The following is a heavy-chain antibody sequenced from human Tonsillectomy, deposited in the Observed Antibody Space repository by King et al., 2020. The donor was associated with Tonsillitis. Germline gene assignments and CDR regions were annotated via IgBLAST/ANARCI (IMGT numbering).Heavy chain of an antibody. V-gene: IGHV1-46*03. J-gene: IGHJ4*02. CDR3: ARDSSLYYYDSSGYYMGY. D-gene: IGHD3-22*01. CDR2: INPSGGST. CDR1: GYTFTSYY. Sequence: QLVQSGAEVKKPVASVKVSCKASGYTFTSYYMHWVRQAPGQGLEWMGIINPSGGSTSYAQKFQGRVTMTRDTSTSTVYMELSSLRSEDTAVYYCARDSSLYYYDSSGYYMGYWGQGTLVTVSS.